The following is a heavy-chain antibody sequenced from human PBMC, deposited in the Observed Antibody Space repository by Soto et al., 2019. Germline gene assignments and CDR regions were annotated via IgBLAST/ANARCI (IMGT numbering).Heavy chain of an antibody. D-gene: IGHD3-22*01. CDR2: IIPIFGTA. V-gene: IGHV1-69*01. Sequence: QVQLVQSGAEVKKPGSSVKVSCKASGGTFSSYAISWVRQAPGQGLEWMGGIIPIFGTANYAQKFQGRVTITADESTSTADVELSSLRSEDTAVYYCARAGADYYDSSGVNWFDPWGQGTLVTVSS. CDR1: GGTFSSYA. CDR3: ARAGADYYDSSGVNWFDP. J-gene: IGHJ5*02.